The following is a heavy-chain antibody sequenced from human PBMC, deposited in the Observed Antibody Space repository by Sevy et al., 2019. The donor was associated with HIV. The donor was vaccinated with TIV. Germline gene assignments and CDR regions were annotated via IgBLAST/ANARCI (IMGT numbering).Heavy chain of an antibody. V-gene: IGHV1-46*01. CDR2: INPSGGST. Sequence: ASVKVSCKASGYTFTSYYMHWVRQAPGQGLEWMGIINPSGGSTSYAQKLQGRVTMTRDTSTSTVYMELSSLRSEDTAVYYCARGYCSSTSCYTSWFDPWGQGTLVTVSS. CDR3: ARGYCSSTSCYTSWFDP. CDR1: GYTFTSYY. J-gene: IGHJ5*02. D-gene: IGHD2-2*02.